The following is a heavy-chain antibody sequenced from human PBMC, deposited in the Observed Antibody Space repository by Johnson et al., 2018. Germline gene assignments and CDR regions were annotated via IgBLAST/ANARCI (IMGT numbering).Heavy chain of an antibody. V-gene: IGHV3-49*03. J-gene: IGHJ6*02. D-gene: IGHD2/OR15-2a*01. Sequence: EVRLGEAGGGLVEPGRSVRLSCLGSGFTFGDYPMNWFRQSPGKGLEWLGVIRSKVYGGTTEYAASVKGRFIIPRDDSKNSVSLQMNSLKNEDPAVYYCGRGGLYPDVGGQGTTVTVSS. CDR2: IRSKVYGGTT. CDR1: GFTFGDYP. CDR3: GRGGLYPDV.